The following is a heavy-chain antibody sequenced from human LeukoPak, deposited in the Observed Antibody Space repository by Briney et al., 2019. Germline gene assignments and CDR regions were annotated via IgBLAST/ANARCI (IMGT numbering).Heavy chain of an antibody. CDR1: GGSMRSYY. CDR3: ATGVFLQR. J-gene: IGHJ4*02. Sequence: PSETLSLTCTVWGGSMRSYYGRWIRQPRGEGVEGIGYIYYSGSTNYHHSLNSRVTISVDTSKNQFSLKLSSVTAADTAVYYCATGVFLQRWGQGTLVTVSS. CDR2: IYYSGST. V-gene: IGHV4-59*08. D-gene: IGHD3-3*01.